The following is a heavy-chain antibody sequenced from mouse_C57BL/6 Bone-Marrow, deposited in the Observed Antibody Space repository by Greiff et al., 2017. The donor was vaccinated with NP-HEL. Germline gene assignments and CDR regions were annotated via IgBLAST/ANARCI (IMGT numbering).Heavy chain of an antibody. CDR3: ARYYYYGSSYLWYFDV. J-gene: IGHJ1*03. D-gene: IGHD1-1*01. Sequence: EVKLMESGGGLVQPGGSLSLSCAASGFTFTDYYMSWVRQPPGKALEWLGFIRNKANGYTTEYSASVKGRFTISRDNSQSILYLQMNALRAEDSATYYCARYYYYGSSYLWYFDVWGTGTTVTVSS. CDR1: GFTFTDYY. CDR2: IRNKANGYTT. V-gene: IGHV7-3*01.